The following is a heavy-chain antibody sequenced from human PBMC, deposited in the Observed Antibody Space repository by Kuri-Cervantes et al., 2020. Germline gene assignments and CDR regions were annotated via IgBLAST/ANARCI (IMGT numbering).Heavy chain of an antibody. CDR3: ARASISSWYGHGHYYYMDV. J-gene: IGHJ6*03. V-gene: IGHV1-3*01. D-gene: IGHD6-13*01. CDR2: INAGNGNT. CDR1: GYTFTSYA. Sequence: ASVKVSCKAFGYTFTSYAMHWVRQAPGQRLEWMGWINAGNGNTKYSQRFQGRVTITRDTSASTAYMELSSLRSEDTAVYYCARASISSWYGHGHYYYMDVWGKGTTVTVSS.